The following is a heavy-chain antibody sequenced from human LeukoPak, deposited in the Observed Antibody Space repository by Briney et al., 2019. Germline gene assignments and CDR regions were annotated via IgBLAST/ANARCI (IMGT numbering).Heavy chain of an antibody. CDR3: AKDRGIAARGSFDY. Sequence: GGSVRLSCAAFGFTVSVNYMSWVRQAPGKGLECVSAISGSGGSTYYADSVKGRFTISRDNSKNTLYLQMNSLRAEDTAVYYCAKDRGIAARGSFDYWGQGTLVTVSS. J-gene: IGHJ4*02. D-gene: IGHD6-6*01. CDR2: ISGSGGST. CDR1: GFTVSVNY. V-gene: IGHV3-23*01.